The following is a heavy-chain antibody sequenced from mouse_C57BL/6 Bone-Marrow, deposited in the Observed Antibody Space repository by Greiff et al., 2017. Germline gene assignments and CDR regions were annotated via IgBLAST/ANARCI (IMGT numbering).Heavy chain of an antibody. CDR1: GYTFTDYY. V-gene: IGHV1-76*01. D-gene: IGHD4-1*01. J-gene: IGHJ2*01. CDR3: ARSLGRYCCDY. CDR2: IYPGSGNT. Sequence: QVQLQQSGAELVRPGASVKLSCKASGYTFTDYYINWVKQRPGQGLEWIARIYPGSGNTYYNEKFKGKATLTAEKSSSTAYMQLSSLTSEDAAVYFCARSLGRYCCDYWGQGTTLTVSS.